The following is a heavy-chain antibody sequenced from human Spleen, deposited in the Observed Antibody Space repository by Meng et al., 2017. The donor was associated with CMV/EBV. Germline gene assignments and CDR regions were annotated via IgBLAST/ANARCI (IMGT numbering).Heavy chain of an antibody. CDR1: GGSFSTYY. CDR2: INHSGRT. Sequence: SETLSLTCAVFGGSFSTYYWSWIRQPPGKGPEWIGEINHSGRTNYDPSLKSLVTISVDTSKNQFSLNVISVTAADTAVYYCARGTEIAARHYFFDYWGQGSLVTVSS. J-gene: IGHJ4*02. CDR3: ARGTEIAARHYFFDY. D-gene: IGHD6-6*01. V-gene: IGHV4-34*01.